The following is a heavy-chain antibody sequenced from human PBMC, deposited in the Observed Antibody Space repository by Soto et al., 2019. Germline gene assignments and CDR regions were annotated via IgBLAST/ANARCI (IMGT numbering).Heavy chain of an antibody. CDR2: IYPGDSDT. Sequence: PGESLKISCKGSGYSFTSYWIGWVRQMPGKGLEWMGIIYPGDSDTRYSPSFQGQVTISADKSISTAYLQMNSLRAEDTAVYYCAKEVGVGYGSFNYYYYYGMDVWGQGTTVTVSS. J-gene: IGHJ6*02. CDR1: GYSFTSYW. CDR3: AKEVGVGYGSFNYYYYYGMDV. V-gene: IGHV5-51*01. D-gene: IGHD2-15*01.